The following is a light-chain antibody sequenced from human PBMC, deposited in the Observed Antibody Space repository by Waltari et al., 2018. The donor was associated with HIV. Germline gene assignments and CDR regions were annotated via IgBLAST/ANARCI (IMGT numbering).Light chain of an antibody. Sequence: DMGMTQTALSLSVTHGQTTSISCRSSQNLLHSDGKTYLYWYLQKPGQPPQLLIYEVSNRFSGVPDRFSGSGSGTDFTLKISRVEAEDVGVYYCMQSIQVPFTFGPGTKVDVK. CDR2: EVS. V-gene: IGKV2D-29*01. J-gene: IGKJ3*01. CDR3: MQSIQVPFT. CDR1: QNLLHSDGKTY.